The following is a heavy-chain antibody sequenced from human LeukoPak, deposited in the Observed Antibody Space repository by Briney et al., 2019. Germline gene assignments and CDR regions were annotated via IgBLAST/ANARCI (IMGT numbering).Heavy chain of an antibody. D-gene: IGHD2-2*01. CDR3: ARDNQDIVVVPAALRFLEWLSHELDWFDP. J-gene: IGHJ5*02. CDR2: IIPIFGTA. Sequence: ASVKVSCKASGGTFSSYAISWVRQAPGQGLEWMGGIIPIFGTANYAQKFQGRVTITADESTSTAYMELSSLRSEDTAVYYCARDNQDIVVVPAALRFLEWLSHELDWFDPWGQGTLVTVSS. V-gene: IGHV1-69*13. CDR1: GGTFSSYA.